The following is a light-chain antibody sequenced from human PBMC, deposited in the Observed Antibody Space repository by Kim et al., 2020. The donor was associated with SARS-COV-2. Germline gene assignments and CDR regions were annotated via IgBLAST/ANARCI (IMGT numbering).Light chain of an antibody. CDR2: AAS. J-gene: IGKJ1*01. Sequence: DIQMTQSPSSLSAYVGVRVTNTSRASQGISIYLAWYQQKPGKVPKLLIYAASTLQSGVPSRFSGSGSGTDFTLTISSLQPEDVATYYYQKYNSTFWTFGQGAKVDIK. CDR1: QGISIY. CDR3: QKYNSTFWT. V-gene: IGKV1-27*01.